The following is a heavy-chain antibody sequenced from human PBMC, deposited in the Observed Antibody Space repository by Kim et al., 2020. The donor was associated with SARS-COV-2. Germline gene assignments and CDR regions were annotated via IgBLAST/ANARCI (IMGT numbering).Heavy chain of an antibody. V-gene: IGHV4-34*01. Sequence: SLTSRVTISVDTSKNQFSLKLSSVTAADTAVYYCARGHYSSSWYNYGMDVWGQGTTVTVSS. D-gene: IGHD6-13*01. CDR3: ARGHYSSSWYNYGMDV. J-gene: IGHJ6*02.